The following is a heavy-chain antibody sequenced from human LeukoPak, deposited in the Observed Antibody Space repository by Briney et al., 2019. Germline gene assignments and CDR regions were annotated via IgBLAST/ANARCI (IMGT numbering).Heavy chain of an antibody. J-gene: IGHJ6*03. CDR2: MNPNSGNT. CDR3: ARVRDYGDYYMDV. CDR1: GYTFTSYD. Sequence: ASVKVSCKASGYTFTSYDINWVRQATGQGLEWMGWMNPNSGNTGYAQKFQGRVTITADESTSTAYMELSSLRSEDTAVYYCARVRDYGDYYMDVWGKGTTVTISS. V-gene: IGHV1-8*01. D-gene: IGHD4-17*01.